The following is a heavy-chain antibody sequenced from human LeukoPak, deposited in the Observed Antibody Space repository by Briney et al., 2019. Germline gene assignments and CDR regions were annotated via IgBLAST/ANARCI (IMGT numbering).Heavy chain of an antibody. V-gene: IGHV1-18*01. Sequence: GASVKVSCKASGYTFTSYGISWVRQAPGQGLEWMGWISAYNGNTNYAQKRQGRVTMTTDTSTSTAYRELRSLRSDDTAVYYCARDGATLRPTKYNWFDPWGQGTLVTVSS. CDR2: ISAYNGNT. CDR3: ARDGATLRPTKYNWFDP. J-gene: IGHJ5*02. D-gene: IGHD5-12*01. CDR1: GYTFTSYG.